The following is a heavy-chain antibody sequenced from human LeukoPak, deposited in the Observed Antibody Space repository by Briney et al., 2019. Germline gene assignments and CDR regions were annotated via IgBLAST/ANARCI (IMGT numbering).Heavy chain of an antibody. CDR2: IIPIFGTA. CDR1: GGTFSSYA. CDR3: AREVGSYSSSGGAYYFDY. J-gene: IGHJ4*02. D-gene: IGHD6-6*01. V-gene: IGHV1-69*05. Sequence: GASVKVSCKASGGTFSSYAISWVRQAPGQGLEWMGGIIPIFGTANYAQKFQGRVTITTDESTSTAYMELSSLRSEDTAVYYCAREVGSYSSSGGAYYFDYWGQGTLVTVSS.